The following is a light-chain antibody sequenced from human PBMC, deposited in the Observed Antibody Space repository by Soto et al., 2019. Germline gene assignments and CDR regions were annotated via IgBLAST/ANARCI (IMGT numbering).Light chain of an antibody. CDR1: QGIGNW. Sequence: DIKMTQSPSSVSASVRDRVTITCRASQGIGNWLAWYRQKPGKAPELLIYAASSLQSGVPSRFSGTGSGTDFTLTISSLQPDDFATYYCQQAHSYPLTFGGGTKVEIK. J-gene: IGKJ4*01. CDR2: AAS. CDR3: QQAHSYPLT. V-gene: IGKV1-12*01.